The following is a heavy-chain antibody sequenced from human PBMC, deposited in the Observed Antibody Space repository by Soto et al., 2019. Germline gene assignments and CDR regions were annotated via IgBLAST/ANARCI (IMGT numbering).Heavy chain of an antibody. CDR2: INPNSGGT. CDR3: LFDCGGDCYSGY. CDR1: GYTFTGYY. Sequence: ASVKVSCKASGYTFTGYYMHWVRQAPGQGLEWMGWINPNSGGTNYAQKFQGRVTMTRDTSISTAYMELSRLRSDDTAVYYCLFDCGGDCYSGYWGQGTLVTVSS. J-gene: IGHJ4*02. V-gene: IGHV1-2*02. D-gene: IGHD2-21*02.